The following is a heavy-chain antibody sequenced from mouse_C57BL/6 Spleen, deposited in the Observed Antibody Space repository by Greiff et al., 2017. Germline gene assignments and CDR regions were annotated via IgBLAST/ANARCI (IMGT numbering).Heavy chain of an antibody. D-gene: IGHD2-3*01. CDR2: INPNNGGT. CDR3: ASIFLGYSPDY. J-gene: IGHJ2*01. Sequence: EVQLQQSGPELVKPGASVKISCKASGYTFTDYYMNWVKQSHGKSLEWIGDINPNNGGTSYNQKFKGKATLTVDKSSSTAYMELRSLTSEDSAVYYCASIFLGYSPDYWGQGTTLTVSS. CDR1: GYTFTDYY. V-gene: IGHV1-26*01.